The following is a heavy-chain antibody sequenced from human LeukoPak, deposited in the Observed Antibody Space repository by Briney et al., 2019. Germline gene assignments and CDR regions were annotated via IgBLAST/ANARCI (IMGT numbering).Heavy chain of an antibody. V-gene: IGHV3-7*01. CDR2: INQDESKK. Sequence: GGSLRLSCAASGFTFSADWMNWVRQAPGKGLEWVANINQDESKKYYVDSVKGRFTISRDNAKNSLYLQMDSLRAEDTAVYYCARDPNILMGANFHSWGQGTLVTVSS. CDR3: ARDPNILMGANFHS. J-gene: IGHJ4*02. CDR1: GFTFSADW. D-gene: IGHD1-26*01.